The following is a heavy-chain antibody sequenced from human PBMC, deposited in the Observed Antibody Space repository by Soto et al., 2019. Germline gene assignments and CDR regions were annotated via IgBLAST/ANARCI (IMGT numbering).Heavy chain of an antibody. CDR1: GFTFSSYS. V-gene: IGHV3-21*01. CDR3: ASQRIGVAGTRLWGSRIDY. Sequence: PGGSLRLSCAASGFTFSSYSMNWVRQAPGKGLEWVSSISSSSSYIYYADSVKGLFTISRDNAKNSLYLQMNSLRAEDTSVYYCASQRIGVAGTRLWGSRIDYWGQGTLVTVSS. CDR2: ISSSSSYI. J-gene: IGHJ4*02. D-gene: IGHD6-19*01.